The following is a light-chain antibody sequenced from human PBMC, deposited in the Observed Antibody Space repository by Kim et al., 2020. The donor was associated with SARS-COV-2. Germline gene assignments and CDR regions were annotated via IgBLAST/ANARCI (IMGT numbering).Light chain of an antibody. J-gene: IGLJ1*01. CDR3: SSYIRGSTNYV. CDR2: EVD. CDR1: SSDIDGYKY. V-gene: IGLV2-14*01. Sequence: SITTSCTCTSSDIDGYKYVSWYQQHPGKAPNLVIYEVDNRPSGVSIRFSGSKSGNTASLTISGLQAEDEADYYCSSYIRGSTNYVFGTGTKVTVL.